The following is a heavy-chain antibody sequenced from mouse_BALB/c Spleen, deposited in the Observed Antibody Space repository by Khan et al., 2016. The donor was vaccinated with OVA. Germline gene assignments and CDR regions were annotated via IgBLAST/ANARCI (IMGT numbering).Heavy chain of an antibody. CDR2: INPNNGGT. CDR3: TRSGYGSFAY. CDR1: GYTFSSYY. Sequence: QVQLKQSGAELVKPGASVKLSCKASGYTFSSYYMYWVKQRPGQGLEWIGEINPNNGGTNFNEKFMSKATLTVDKSSSTAYMQLSSLTSEDSAVYYCTRSGYGSFAYWGQGTLVTVSA. J-gene: IGHJ3*01. D-gene: IGHD2-2*01. V-gene: IGHV1S81*02.